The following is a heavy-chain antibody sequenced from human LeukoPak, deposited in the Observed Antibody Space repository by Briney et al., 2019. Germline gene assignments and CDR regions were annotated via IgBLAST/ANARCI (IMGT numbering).Heavy chain of an antibody. CDR1: GGSISSGRYY. Sequence: SETLSLTCTVSGGSISSGRYYWSWIRQPAGKGLEWLGRIYTSGSTNYNPSLKSRVTISVDTSKNQFSLKLSSVTAADTAVYYCARDKNYYYYYMDVWGKGTTVTISS. CDR3: ARDKNYYYYYMDV. V-gene: IGHV4-61*02. J-gene: IGHJ6*03. CDR2: IYTSGST.